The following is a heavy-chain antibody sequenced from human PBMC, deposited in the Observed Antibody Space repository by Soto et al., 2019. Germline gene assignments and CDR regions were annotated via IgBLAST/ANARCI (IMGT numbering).Heavy chain of an antibody. D-gene: IGHD6-13*01. CDR3: AASSSVAAAGSFKF. V-gene: IGHV1-69*01. CDR2: ISPLFSTT. Sequence: QVQLVQSGAEVKEPGSSVKVSCKATGDFFHNYAFNWVRQAPGKGLEWMGRISPLFSTTNYAQKIQGRVKIGADELTTFVYLEVSNLESEDTAMYYCAASSSVAAAGSFKFWGQGTLVTVSP. CDR1: GDFFHNYA. J-gene: IGHJ4*02.